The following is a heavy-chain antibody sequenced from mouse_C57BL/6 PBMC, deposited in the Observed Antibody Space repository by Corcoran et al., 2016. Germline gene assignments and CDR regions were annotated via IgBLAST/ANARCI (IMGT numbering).Heavy chain of an antibody. D-gene: IGHD3-2*02. J-gene: IGHJ2*01. CDR1: GYTFTTYG. CDR2: INTYSGVP. Sequence: QIQLVQSGPELKKPGETVKISCKASGYTFTTYGMSWVKQAPGKGLKWMGWINTYSGVPTYADDFKGRFAFSLETSASTADLQINNLKNEDTATYFCARWGLRTLYVDYWGQGTTLTVSS. V-gene: IGHV9-3*01. CDR3: ARWGLRTLYVDY.